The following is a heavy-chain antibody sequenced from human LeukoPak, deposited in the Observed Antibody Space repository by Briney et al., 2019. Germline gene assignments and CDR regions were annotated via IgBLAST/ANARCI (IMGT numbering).Heavy chain of an antibody. J-gene: IGHJ6*02. CDR3: AREYGGSYYYYGMDV. V-gene: IGHV4-39*07. CDR2: IYYSGST. D-gene: IGHD1-26*01. Sequence: ASETLSLTCTVSGGSISSSSYYWGWIRQPPGKGLEWIGSIYYSGSTYYNPSLKSRVTISVDTSKNQFSLKLSSVTAADTAVYYCAREYGGSYYYYGMDVWGQGTTVTVSS. CDR1: GGSISSSSYY.